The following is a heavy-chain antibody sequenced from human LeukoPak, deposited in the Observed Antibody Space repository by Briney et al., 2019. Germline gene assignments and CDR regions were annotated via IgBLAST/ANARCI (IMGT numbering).Heavy chain of an antibody. V-gene: IGHV3-66*01. J-gene: IGHJ4*02. CDR1: GFTVSSNH. D-gene: IGHD3-16*01. Sequence: GGSLRLSCAASGFTVSSNHMSWVRQAPGKGLEWVSVIYSGGTTYYADSVKGRFTISRDNSKNTLYLQMNSLRAEDTAVYYCARVGDYVCKDWGQGTLVTVSS. CDR3: ARVGDYVCKD. CDR2: IYSGGTT.